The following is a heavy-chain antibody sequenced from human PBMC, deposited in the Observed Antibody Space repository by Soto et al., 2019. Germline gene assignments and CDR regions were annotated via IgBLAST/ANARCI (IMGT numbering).Heavy chain of an antibody. CDR1: GGTFSRYA. CDR3: ARAIVGPTTTGWLDP. Sequence: QVQLVQSGAEVKKPGSSVKVSCKASGGTFSRYAISWVRQAPGQGLEWMGGIIPIFGTANYAQKFQGRVTITADESTSTAYMELRSLTFEDTAVYYCARAIVGPTTTGWLDPWGQGTLVTVSS. J-gene: IGHJ5*02. V-gene: IGHV1-69*01. D-gene: IGHD1-26*01. CDR2: IIPIFGTA.